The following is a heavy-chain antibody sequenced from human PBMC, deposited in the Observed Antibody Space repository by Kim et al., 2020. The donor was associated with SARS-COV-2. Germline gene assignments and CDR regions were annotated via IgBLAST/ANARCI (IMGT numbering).Heavy chain of an antibody. Sequence: GGSLRLSCAASGFTFSSYAMRWVRQAPGKGLERVAIISCSGSNTYYADSVKGRFTISRDNSKNTLFLQMNNLRAEDTAVYYCAKEGGVTKTAVPYFDFWGQGTLVTVSS. CDR2: ISCSGSNT. J-gene: IGHJ4*02. V-gene: IGHV3-30*18. CDR3: AKEGGVTKTAVPYFDF. D-gene: IGHD3-16*01. CDR1: GFTFSSYA.